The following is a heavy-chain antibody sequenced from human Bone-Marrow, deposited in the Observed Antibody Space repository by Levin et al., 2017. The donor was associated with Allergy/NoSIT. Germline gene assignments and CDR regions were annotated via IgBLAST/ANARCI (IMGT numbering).Heavy chain of an antibody. J-gene: IGHJ4*02. Sequence: GGSLRLSCAASGFTFSDYAMSWFRQAPGKGLEWVGSIRGKGYGGTTEYAAAVNGRFTVSRDDSKSIAYLQMNSLKIEDTAMYYCTRDSGPYSSGGYFPRYWGEGTLVTVSS. CDR2: IRGKGYGGTT. CDR3: TRDSGPYSSGGYFPRY. V-gene: IGHV3-49*03. D-gene: IGHD3-10*01. CDR1: GFTFSDYA.